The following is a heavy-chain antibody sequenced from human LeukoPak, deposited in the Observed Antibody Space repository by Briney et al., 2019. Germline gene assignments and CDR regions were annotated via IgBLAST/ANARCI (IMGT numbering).Heavy chain of an antibody. CDR1: GYNFTSYW. CDR3: ARPEGYSSGWLKT. V-gene: IGHV5-51*01. Sequence: GESLKISCKGSGYNFTSYWIGWVRLVPGKGLEWMGFIYPRDSDTRYSPSFQGQVTMSADKSKSTAYLQWSSLTASDSAIYYCARPEGYSSGWLKTWGQGTLVTVSS. D-gene: IGHD6-19*01. CDR2: IYPRDSDT. J-gene: IGHJ4*02.